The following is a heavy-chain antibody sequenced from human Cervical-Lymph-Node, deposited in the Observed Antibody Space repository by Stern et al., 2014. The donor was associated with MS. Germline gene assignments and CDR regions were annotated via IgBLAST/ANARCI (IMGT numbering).Heavy chain of an antibody. Sequence: QVQLQESGPGLVKPSQTLSLTCTVSGDSLSSGAYYWTWIRQHPGKGLEWIGNVFYSGRTHYNPSLKSRVFISLDMSQSQFSLRLTSITAADTAMYYCAREWRSSQYYGLDVWGQGTTVTVS. J-gene: IGHJ6*02. CDR3: AREWRSSQYYGLDV. V-gene: IGHV4-31*03. D-gene: IGHD6-13*01. CDR1: GDSLSSGAYY. CDR2: VFYSGRT.